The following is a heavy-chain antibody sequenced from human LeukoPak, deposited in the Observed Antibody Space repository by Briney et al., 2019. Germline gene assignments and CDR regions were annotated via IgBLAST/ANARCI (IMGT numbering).Heavy chain of an antibody. J-gene: IGHJ4*02. CDR3: ARDQEGFDY. Sequence: ASVEVSCKASGYTFTSYWIQWVRQAPGQGLEWMGMIYPRDGSTSYAQKFQGRVTVTRDTSTSTVHMELSGLRSEDTAVYYCARDQEGFDYWGQGTLVTVSS. V-gene: IGHV1-46*01. CDR2: IYPRDGST. CDR1: GYTFTSYW.